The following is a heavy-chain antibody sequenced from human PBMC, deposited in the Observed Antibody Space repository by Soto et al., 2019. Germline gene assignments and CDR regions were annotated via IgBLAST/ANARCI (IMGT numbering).Heavy chain of an antibody. Sequence: PGGSLRLSCAASGFIFSDYAMSWVRQAPGKGLECVSTITGSGGDASYAASVEGRFTASRDNSRNTLYLLMNSLRAEDTAIYYCARTYSGSYWGLFDYWGQGTLVTVSS. CDR1: GFIFSDYA. J-gene: IGHJ4*02. CDR2: ITGSGGDA. CDR3: ARTYSGSYWGLFDY. V-gene: IGHV3-23*01. D-gene: IGHD1-26*01.